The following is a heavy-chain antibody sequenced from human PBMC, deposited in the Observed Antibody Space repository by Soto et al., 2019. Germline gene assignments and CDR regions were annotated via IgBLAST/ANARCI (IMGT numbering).Heavy chain of an antibody. D-gene: IGHD1-26*01. J-gene: IGHJ4*02. CDR2: ISDNGGST. CDR3: AIDRWDADGAY. Sequence: EVQLLESGGGLVQPGGSLRLSCAASGFTFSVYAMTWVRQAPGKGLDWVSRISDNGGSTYYADSVKGRFTISRDNSKNTVQLQMTSLRAEDSAVYYCAIDRWDADGAYWGQGTLVTVSS. V-gene: IGHV3-23*01. CDR1: GFTFSVYA.